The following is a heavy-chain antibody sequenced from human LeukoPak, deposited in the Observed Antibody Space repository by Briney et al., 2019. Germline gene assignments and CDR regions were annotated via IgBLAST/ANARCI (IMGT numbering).Heavy chain of an antibody. CDR3: ARGSIGAPHHFDY. CDR2: INTSTGNP. Sequence: ASVKVSCKASGYTFNTYGMNWVRQAPGQGLEWMGWINTSTGNPTYAQGFTGRFVFSLDTSVSTAYLQISSLKAKDTAVYYCARGSIGAPHHFDYWGQGTLVTVSS. D-gene: IGHD3-10*01. J-gene: IGHJ4*02. V-gene: IGHV7-4-1*02. CDR1: GYTFNTYG.